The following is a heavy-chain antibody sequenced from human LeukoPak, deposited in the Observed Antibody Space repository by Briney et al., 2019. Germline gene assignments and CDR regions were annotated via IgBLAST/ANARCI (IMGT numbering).Heavy chain of an antibody. J-gene: IGHJ4*02. CDR2: MNPNSGNT. V-gene: IGHV1-8*01. CDR3: ARARGYSYGYSDY. CDR1: GYIFTNYD. D-gene: IGHD5-18*01. Sequence: ASVKVSCKASGYIFTNYDINWVRQATGQGLEWMGWMNPNSGNTGFAQKFQGRVTMTRNTSKSTAYMELSSLTSEDTAVYYRARARGYSYGYSDYWGQGTLVTVSS.